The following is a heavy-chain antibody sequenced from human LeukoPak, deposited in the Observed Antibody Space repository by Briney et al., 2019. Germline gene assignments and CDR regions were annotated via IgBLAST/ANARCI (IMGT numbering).Heavy chain of an antibody. D-gene: IGHD6-13*01. V-gene: IGHV3-7*03. J-gene: IGHJ4*02. CDR3: ARDHSIAAAGVDS. CDR2: INQDGGEK. CDR1: GFTFSDYS. Sequence: GGSLRLSCAASGFTFSDYSMSWVRQAPGKGLQWVANINQDGGEKYYVDSVRGRFTISRDNGKNSLYLQMSSLRAEDTAVYYCARDHSIAAAGVDSWGQGTLVTVSS.